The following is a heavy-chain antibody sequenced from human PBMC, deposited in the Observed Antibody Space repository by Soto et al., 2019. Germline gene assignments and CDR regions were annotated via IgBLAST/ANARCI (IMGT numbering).Heavy chain of an antibody. CDR2: VYHSGTT. D-gene: IGHD2-21*01. J-gene: IGHJ4*02. Sequence: QVQLQESGPGLVKPSGTLSLTCAVPGGSISDNWWSWDRQPPGKGLEWIGEVYHSGTTYYNPSLKSRVPISLDKAASQIFLTLNSVTAADTAVYYCARHVAVARTMGFDSWGQDTLVTVSS. CDR3: ARHVAVARTMGFDS. V-gene: IGHV4-4*02. CDR1: GGSISDNW.